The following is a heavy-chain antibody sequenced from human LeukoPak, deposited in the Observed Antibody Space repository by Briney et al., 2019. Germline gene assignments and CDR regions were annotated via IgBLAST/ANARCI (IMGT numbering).Heavy chain of an antibody. V-gene: IGHV1-18*01. CDR2: ISAYNGNT. CDR1: GYTFTSYG. D-gene: IGHD5-18*01. J-gene: IGHJ4*02. Sequence: ASVKVSCKASGYTFTSYGISWVRQAPGQGLEWMGWISAYNGNTNYAQKLQGRVTMTTDTSTSTAYMELRSLRSDDTAVYYCARNVDTAMATDFDYWGQGTLVTVSS. CDR3: ARNVDTAMATDFDY.